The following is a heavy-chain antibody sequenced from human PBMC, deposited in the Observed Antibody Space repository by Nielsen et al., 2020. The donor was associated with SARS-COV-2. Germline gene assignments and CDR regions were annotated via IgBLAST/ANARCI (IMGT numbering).Heavy chain of an antibody. CDR3: ARGGRNESRIFDY. D-gene: IGHD3-22*01. CDR2: INHSGST. J-gene: IGHJ4*02. CDR1: GGSFSAYY. V-gene: IGHV4-34*01. Sequence: SEILSLTCAVYGGSFSAYYWSWIRQSPGKGLEWIGEINHSGSTNSNPSLKSRVTISIHTSKNQFSLKLSSVIAADTAVYYCARGGRNESRIFDYWGQGSLVTVSS.